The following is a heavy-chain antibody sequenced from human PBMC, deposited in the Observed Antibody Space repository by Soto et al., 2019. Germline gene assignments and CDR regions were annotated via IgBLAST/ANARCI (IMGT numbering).Heavy chain of an antibody. Sequence: PGGSLRLSCAASGFTFSSYWMSWVRQAPGKGLEWVANIKQDGSEKYYVDSVKGRFTISRDNAKNSLYLQMNSLRAEDTAVYYCARDYSSSWYLPYYYYMDVWGKGTTVTVSS. J-gene: IGHJ6*03. CDR3: ARDYSSSWYLPYYYYMDV. CDR1: GFTFSSYW. V-gene: IGHV3-7*01. CDR2: IKQDGSEK. D-gene: IGHD6-13*01.